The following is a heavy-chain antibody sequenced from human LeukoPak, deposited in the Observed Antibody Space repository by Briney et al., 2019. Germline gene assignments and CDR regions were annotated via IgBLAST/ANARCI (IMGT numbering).Heavy chain of an antibody. CDR3: ARHTDTAMVTNDYFDY. Sequence: SETLSLTCAVPGGSISSGGYSWSWIRQPPGKGLEWIGYIYHSGSTYYNPSLKSRVTISVDRSKSQFSLKLSSVTAADTAVYYCARHTDTAMVTNDYFDYWGQGTLVTVSS. CDR1: GGSISSGGYS. D-gene: IGHD5-18*01. V-gene: IGHV4-30-2*01. J-gene: IGHJ4*02. CDR2: IYHSGST.